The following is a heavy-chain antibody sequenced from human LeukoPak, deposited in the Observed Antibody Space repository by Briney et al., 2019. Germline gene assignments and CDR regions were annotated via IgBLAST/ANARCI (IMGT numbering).Heavy chain of an antibody. CDR2: IYYSGTT. Sequence: PSETLSLTCTVSGGSISSSSYYWGWIRQPPGKGLECMGSIYYSGTTYYNPSIKSRVTISVDTSKNQFSLKLSSVTAADTAVYYCARHYGGNSGAFDIWGQGTMVTVSS. CDR1: GGSISSSSYY. J-gene: IGHJ3*02. CDR3: ARHYGGNSGAFDI. D-gene: IGHD4-23*01. V-gene: IGHV4-39*01.